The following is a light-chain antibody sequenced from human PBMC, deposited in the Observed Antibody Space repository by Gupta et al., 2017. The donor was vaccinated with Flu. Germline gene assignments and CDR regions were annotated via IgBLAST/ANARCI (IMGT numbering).Light chain of an antibody. CDR2: EVS. CDR3: SSHTNSGRV. Sequence: GTSNDVGGYNYVSWYQQHPGKAPKLMIYEVSNRPSGVSNRFSGSKSGNTASLTISGLQAEDEADYFCSSHTNSGRVFGGGTKLTVL. J-gene: IGLJ3*02. V-gene: IGLV2-14*01. CDR1: SNDVGGYNY.